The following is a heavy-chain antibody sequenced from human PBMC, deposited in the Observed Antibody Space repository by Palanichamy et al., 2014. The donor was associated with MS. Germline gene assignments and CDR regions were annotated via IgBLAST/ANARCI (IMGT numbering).Heavy chain of an antibody. CDR3: ARDYCSGSICYGFDP. Sequence: EVQLVEVWGEAWSSLGGSLRLSCADSGFTFGGLAFNWVRQAPGKGLEWVSSISSDSTYIYYLDSVRGRFIISRDNAKKSVYLQMNSLRVEDTAVYYCARDYCSGSICYGFDPWGQGTLVTVSS. V-gene: IGHV3-21*01. CDR2: ISSDSTYI. D-gene: IGHD2-15*01. J-gene: IGHJ5*02. CDR1: GFTFGGLA.